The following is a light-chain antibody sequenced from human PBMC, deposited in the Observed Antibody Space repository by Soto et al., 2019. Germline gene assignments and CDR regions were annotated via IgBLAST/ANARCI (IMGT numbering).Light chain of an antibody. CDR1: ERINTY. Sequence: DIQMTQSPSSVSASVGDRVTITCRASERINTYLAWYQQQPGQAPKLLIYAASSLQSGAPSRFSGSGSGTGFPLTISNPQPEDSATYYCQQANSPPLTVGGGAKVDSK. CDR2: AAS. J-gene: IGKJ4*01. CDR3: QQANSPPLT. V-gene: IGKV1-12*01.